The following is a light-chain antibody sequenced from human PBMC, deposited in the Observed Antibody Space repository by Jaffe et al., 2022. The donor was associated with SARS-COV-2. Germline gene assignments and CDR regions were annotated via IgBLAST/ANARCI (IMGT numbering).Light chain of an antibody. CDR2: GSS. CDR1: QGITRY. CDR3: QQTLAFPIT. J-gene: IGKJ5*01. Sequence: DIQMTQSPSSLSASVGDRVTITCRASQGITRYFNWYQQKPGEAPKVLIYGSSSLQSGVPSRFSGSGSGTDFTLTISSLQPEDSATYFCQQTLAFPITFGQGTRLEIK. V-gene: IGKV1-39*01.